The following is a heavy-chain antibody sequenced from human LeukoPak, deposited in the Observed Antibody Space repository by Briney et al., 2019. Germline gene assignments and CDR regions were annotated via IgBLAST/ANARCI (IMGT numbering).Heavy chain of an antibody. CDR3: ARHHYYDSSGYPRLVMDV. J-gene: IGHJ6*02. Sequence: GESLKVSSKGSGYRFTDYWIGWVRQMPGKGLEWMGIIYPGDSDTRYSPSFQGQVTISADKSISTAYLQWSSLKASDTAMYYCARHHYYDSSGYPRLVMDVWGQGTTVTVSS. V-gene: IGHV5-51*01. D-gene: IGHD3-22*01. CDR1: GYRFTDYW. CDR2: IYPGDSDT.